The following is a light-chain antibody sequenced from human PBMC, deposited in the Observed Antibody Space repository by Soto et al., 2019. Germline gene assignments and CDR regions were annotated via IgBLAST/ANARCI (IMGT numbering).Light chain of an antibody. J-gene: IGLJ3*02. CDR2: EVS. Sequence: QSALTQPASVSGSPGQSITITCTGTTSDVGGYNYVSWYQQHPGKAPKLMIYEVSNRPSGVSNRFSGPKSGNTASLTISGLTAEDEADYYCSSYTTSSTWVFGGGTKLTVL. CDR3: SSYTTSSTWV. CDR1: TSDVGGYNY. V-gene: IGLV2-14*01.